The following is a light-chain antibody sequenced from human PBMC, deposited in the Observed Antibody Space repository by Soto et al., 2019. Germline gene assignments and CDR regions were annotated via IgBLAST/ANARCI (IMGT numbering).Light chain of an antibody. CDR3: QAWDSSTVV. V-gene: IGLV3-1*01. Sequence: SYELTQPPSVSVSPRQTASITCSGDKLGDKYACWYQQKPGQSPVLVIYQNSKRPSGIPELFSGSNSGNTATLTISGTQAMDEADYYCQAWDSSTVVFGGGTQLTVL. J-gene: IGLJ2*01. CDR1: KLGDKY. CDR2: QNS.